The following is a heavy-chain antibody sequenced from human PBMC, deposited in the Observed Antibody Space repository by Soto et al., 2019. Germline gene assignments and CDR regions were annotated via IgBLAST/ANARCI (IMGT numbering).Heavy chain of an antibody. CDR1: GGTFSSYA. D-gene: IGHD2-8*01. Sequence: QVQLVQSGAEVKKPGSSVKVSCKASGGTFSSYAISWVRQAPGQGLEWMGGIIPIFGTANYAQKFQGRVTITADESTSTAYMERGSLRSEDTAVYYCASNPAMVYAMGGYYYYGMDVWGQGTTVTVSS. CDR2: IIPIFGTA. V-gene: IGHV1-69*01. CDR3: ASNPAMVYAMGGYYYYGMDV. J-gene: IGHJ6*02.